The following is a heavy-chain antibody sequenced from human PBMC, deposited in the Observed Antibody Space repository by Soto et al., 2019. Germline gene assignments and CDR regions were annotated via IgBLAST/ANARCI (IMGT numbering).Heavy chain of an antibody. CDR1: GFTFSSYA. V-gene: IGHV3-23*01. CDR3: AKARRRCSSTSCYRYYFDY. D-gene: IGHD2-2*01. J-gene: IGHJ4*02. Sequence: GGSLRLSCAASGFTFSSYAMSWVRQAPGKGLEWVSAISGSGGSTYYADSVKGRFTISRDNSKNTLYLQMNSLRAEDTAVYYCAKARRRCSSTSCYRYYFDYWGQGTLVTVSS. CDR2: ISGSGGST.